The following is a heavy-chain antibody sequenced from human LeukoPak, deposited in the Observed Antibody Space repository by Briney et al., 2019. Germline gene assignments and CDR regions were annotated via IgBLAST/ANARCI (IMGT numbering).Heavy chain of an antibody. J-gene: IGHJ5*02. CDR3: ASKPKYCSSTSCSGFDP. D-gene: IGHD2-2*01. CDR1: GYSFTSYW. V-gene: IGHV5-51*01. CDR2: IYPGDSDS. Sequence: GESLKISCKGSGYSFTSYWIGWVRQMPGKGVEWMVIIYPGDSDSRYSPSFQGQVTISADKSISTAYLQWSSPKASDTAMYYCASKPKYCSSTSCSGFDPWGQGTLVTVSS.